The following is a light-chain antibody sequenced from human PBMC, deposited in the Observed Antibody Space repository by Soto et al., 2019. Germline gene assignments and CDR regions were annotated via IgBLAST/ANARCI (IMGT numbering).Light chain of an antibody. CDR2: KAS. J-gene: IGKJ1*01. CDR3: QQYSTYPWT. Sequence: DIQMTQSPSTLSASEGARVTITCRASQPIITLLAWYQQRQGKAPNLLIYKASSLESGVPSRFSGSGSGTEFTLTISSLQPDDFATYFCQQYSTYPWTFGQGTKVEVK. V-gene: IGKV1-5*03. CDR1: QPIITL.